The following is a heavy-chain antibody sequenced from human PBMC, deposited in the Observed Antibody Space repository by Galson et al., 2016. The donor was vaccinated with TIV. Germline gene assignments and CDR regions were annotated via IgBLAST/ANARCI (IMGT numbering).Heavy chain of an antibody. V-gene: IGHV3-33*01. D-gene: IGHD2-8*02. CDR1: GFNFGFYG. CDR3: ARDFRTGKYCDD. J-gene: IGHJ4*02. Sequence: SLRLSCAASGFNFGFYGMHWVRQAPGKGLEWVAIIGHDGNWKGYADSVKGRFTVSRDNSKNMLFLEMSSPRVEDTAVYYCARDFRTGKYCDDWGQGILVTVYS. CDR2: IGHDGNWK.